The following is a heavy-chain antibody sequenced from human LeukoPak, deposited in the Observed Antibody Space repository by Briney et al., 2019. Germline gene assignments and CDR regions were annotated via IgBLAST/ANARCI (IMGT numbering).Heavy chain of an antibody. CDR3: ARVGYQHYFDY. CDR1: GFTFSSYW. CDR2: INSDGSST. Sequence: GGSLRLSCAASGFTFSSYWMRWVRQAPGKGLVWVSRINSDGSSTSYADSVKGRFTISRDNAKNTLYLQMNSLRAEDTAVYYCARVGYQHYFDYWGQGTLVTVSS. D-gene: IGHD5-12*01. J-gene: IGHJ4*02. V-gene: IGHV3-74*01.